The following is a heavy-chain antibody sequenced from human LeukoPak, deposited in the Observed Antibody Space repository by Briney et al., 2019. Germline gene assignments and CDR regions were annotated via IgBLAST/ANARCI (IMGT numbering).Heavy chain of an antibody. Sequence: SETLSLTCTVSGGSISSSSFYWGWIRQPPGKGLEWIGSLYYSGNTYYNPSLKSRVTISVDTSKSQFSLKLSSVTATDTAVYYCARYYYGSGSYIWFDPWGHGTPVTVSS. CDR3: ARYYYGSGSYIWFDP. D-gene: IGHD3-10*01. CDR2: LYYSGNT. V-gene: IGHV4-39*01. J-gene: IGHJ5*02. CDR1: GGSISSSSFY.